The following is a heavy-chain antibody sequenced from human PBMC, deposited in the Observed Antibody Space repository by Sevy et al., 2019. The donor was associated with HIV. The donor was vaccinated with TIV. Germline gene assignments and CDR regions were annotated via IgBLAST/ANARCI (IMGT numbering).Heavy chain of an antibody. V-gene: IGHV3-74*01. Sequence: GGSLRLPCAVSGFTFSSHWMFWVRQAPGKGLVWVSHINSHGTITNYAYSVKGRFAISRDNTKNTIYLQMNSLRAEDTAVYYCARGQLLQFLEWPSYGLDVWGQGTTVTVSS. CDR3: ARGQLLQFLEWPSYGLDV. CDR1: GFTFSSHW. D-gene: IGHD3-3*01. J-gene: IGHJ6*02. CDR2: INSHGTIT.